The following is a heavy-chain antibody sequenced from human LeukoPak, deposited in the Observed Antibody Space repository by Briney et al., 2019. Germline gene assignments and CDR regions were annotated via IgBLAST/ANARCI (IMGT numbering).Heavy chain of an antibody. CDR1: VNTFSSYF. CDR2: ISPGGGST. V-gene: IGHV1-46*01. Sequence: GASVKASCQPSVNTFSSYFIHWVRQAPGQGLEWMGIISPGGGSTTYAQELQGRVTMTRDTSTSTVYMELSSLRSEDTAVYYCGRVTFYAFEIWGQGTMVTVSS. D-gene: IGHD3-3*02. CDR3: GRVTFYAFEI. J-gene: IGHJ3*02.